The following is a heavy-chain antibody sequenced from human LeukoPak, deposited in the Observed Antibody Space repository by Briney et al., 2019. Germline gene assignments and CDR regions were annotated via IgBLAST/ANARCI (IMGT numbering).Heavy chain of an antibody. Sequence: SETLSLTCAVYGVSFSNYYWSWIRQPPGKGLEWIGEINHSGSTNYNPSLKSRVTISVDTSKNQFSLKLSSVTAADTAVYYCARHAGYYYGSGSNYFDYWGQGTLVTVSS. J-gene: IGHJ4*02. CDR1: GVSFSNYY. V-gene: IGHV4-34*01. D-gene: IGHD3-10*01. CDR2: INHSGST. CDR3: ARHAGYYYGSGSNYFDY.